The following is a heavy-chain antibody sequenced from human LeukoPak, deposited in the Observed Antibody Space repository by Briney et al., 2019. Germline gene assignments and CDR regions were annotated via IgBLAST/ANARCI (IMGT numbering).Heavy chain of an antibody. Sequence: PGGSLRLSCAASGFTFSSYAMSWVRQAPGKGLEWVSDISGSGGTTYYADSVKGRFTISRDNSKNTLYLQMSSLRAEDTAVYYCVKDILSGYYGDYWGQGTLVTVSS. J-gene: IGHJ4*02. CDR1: GFTFSSYA. V-gene: IGHV3-23*01. CDR2: ISGSGGTT. D-gene: IGHD3-22*01. CDR3: VKDILSGYYGDY.